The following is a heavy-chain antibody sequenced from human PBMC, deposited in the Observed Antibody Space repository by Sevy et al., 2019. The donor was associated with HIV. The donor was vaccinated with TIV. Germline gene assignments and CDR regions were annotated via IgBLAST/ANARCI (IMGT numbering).Heavy chain of an antibody. Sequence: GESLKISCAASGFRFSSYEMNWVRQAPGKGLEWVASISNSGTNIYYSDSVRGRFTISRDTAKNSLYLQMNSLRADDTAVYYCARDLPPSATTVAHFDYWGQGTLVTVSS. D-gene: IGHD4-17*01. J-gene: IGHJ4*02. CDR2: ISNSGTNI. CDR3: ARDLPPSATTVAHFDY. V-gene: IGHV3-48*03. CDR1: GFRFSSYE.